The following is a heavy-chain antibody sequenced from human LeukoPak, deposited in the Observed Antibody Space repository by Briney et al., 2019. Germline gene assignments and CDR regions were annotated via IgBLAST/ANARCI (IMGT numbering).Heavy chain of an antibody. Sequence: GASVKVSCKASGYTFTDYYVHWVRQAPGQGLEWMGWINANNGDTNYAQKFQGRVTMTRDTSISTACMDLTRLRSDDTAVYYCARVSPIYQLFFWFDPWGQGTLVTVSS. D-gene: IGHD2-2*01. CDR3: ARVSPIYQLFFWFDP. J-gene: IGHJ5*02. CDR2: INANNGDT. CDR1: GYTFTDYY. V-gene: IGHV1-2*02.